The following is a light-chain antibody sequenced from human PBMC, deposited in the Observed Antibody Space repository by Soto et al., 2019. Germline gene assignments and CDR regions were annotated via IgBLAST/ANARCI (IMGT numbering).Light chain of an antibody. Sequence: DIVLPQSTSTLSSSPDGRVTLSCRTSQIVAENYLAWYQQKPGQAPRLLIYGASKRATGIPDRFSGSGSGAEFTLTICRLEPEDFGVYHCQQYAGSPQTFGQGANVDIK. CDR1: QIVAENY. V-gene: IGKV3-20*01. CDR3: QQYAGSPQT. CDR2: GAS. J-gene: IGKJ1*01.